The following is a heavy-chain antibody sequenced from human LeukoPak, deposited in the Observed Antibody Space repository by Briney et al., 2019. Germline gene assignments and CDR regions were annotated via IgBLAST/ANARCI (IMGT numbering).Heavy chain of an antibody. J-gene: IGHJ4*02. V-gene: IGHV3-33*01. CDR3: ARDLDPYDSSGYYPDY. CDR2: IWYDGSNK. D-gene: IGHD3-22*01. Sequence: PGGSLRLSCAASGFTFSSYGMHWVRQAPGKGLEWVAVIWYDGSNKYYADSVKGRFTISRDNSKNTLYLQMNSLRAEDTAVYYCARDLDPYDSSGYYPDYWGQGTLVTVSS. CDR1: GFTFSSYG.